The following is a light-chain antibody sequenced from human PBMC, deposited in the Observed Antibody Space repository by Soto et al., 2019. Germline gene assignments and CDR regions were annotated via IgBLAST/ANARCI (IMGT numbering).Light chain of an antibody. CDR2: DAS. Sequence: IVVTRSPATLSVSPGEGVTLSCRASQGVGSNLAWYQQRPGQAPRLLIYDASTRATGIPDRFSGSGSGTEFTLTISSLQSEDFAVYYCQQFNIWPHMLSFGGGTKLEMK. CDR3: QQFNIWPHMLS. V-gene: IGKV3-15*01. J-gene: IGKJ4*01. CDR1: QGVGSN.